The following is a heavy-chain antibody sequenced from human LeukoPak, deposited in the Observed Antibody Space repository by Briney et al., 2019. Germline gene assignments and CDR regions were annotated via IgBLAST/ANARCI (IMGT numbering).Heavy chain of an antibody. CDR2: INPNSGGT. CDR1: GYTFTGYY. D-gene: IGHD6-13*01. CDR3: ARDIAAAGTGLDAFDI. V-gene: IGHV1-2*02. J-gene: IGHJ3*02. Sequence: ASVKVPCKASGYTFTGYYMHWVRQAPGQGLEWMGWINPNSGGTNYAQKFQGRVTMTRDTSISTAYMELSRLRSDDTAVYYCARDIAAAGTGLDAFDIWGQGTMVTVSS.